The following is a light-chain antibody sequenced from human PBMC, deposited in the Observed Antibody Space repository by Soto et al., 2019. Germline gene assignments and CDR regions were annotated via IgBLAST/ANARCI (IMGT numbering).Light chain of an antibody. CDR1: SSNIGAGYD. CDR3: QSYDSSLSGVG. Sequence: QSVLTQPPSVSGAPGQRVTISCTGSSSNIGAGYDVHWYQQLPGTAPKLLIYGNSNRPSGVPDRFSGSKSGTSASLAITGLQAEDEAVYCSQSYDSSLSGVGFGGGTKVTVL. J-gene: IGLJ2*01. V-gene: IGLV1-40*01. CDR2: GNS.